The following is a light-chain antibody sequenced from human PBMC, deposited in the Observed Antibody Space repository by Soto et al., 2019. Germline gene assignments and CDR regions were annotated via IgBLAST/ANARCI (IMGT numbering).Light chain of an antibody. CDR3: CSYAGSSTWGYV. V-gene: IGLV2-23*01. Sequence: QSVLTQPASVSGSPGQSITISCTGTSSDVGSYNLVSWYQQHPGKAPKLMIYEGSKRPSGVSNRFSGSKSGNTASLTISGLQAEDEADYYCCSYAGSSTWGYVFGTGTKLTV. J-gene: IGLJ1*01. CDR2: EGS. CDR1: SSDVGSYNL.